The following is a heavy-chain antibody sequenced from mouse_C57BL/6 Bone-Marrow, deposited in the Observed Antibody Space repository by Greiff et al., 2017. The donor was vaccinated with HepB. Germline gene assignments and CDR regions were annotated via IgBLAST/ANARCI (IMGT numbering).Heavy chain of an antibody. CDR1: GYTFTSYW. V-gene: IGHV1-5*01. J-gene: IGHJ4*01. CDR2: IYPGNSDT. CDR3: TESYYDGSTYAMDY. Sequence: EVQLQQSGTVLARPGASVKMSCKTSGYTFTSYWMHWVKQRPGQGLEWIGAIYPGNSDTSYNQKFKGKAKLTAVTSASTAYMELSSLTNEDSAVYYCTESYYDGSTYAMDYWGQGTSVTVSS. D-gene: IGHD1-1*01.